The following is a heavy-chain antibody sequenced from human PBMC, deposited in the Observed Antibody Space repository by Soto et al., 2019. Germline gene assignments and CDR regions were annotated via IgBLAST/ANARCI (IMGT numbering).Heavy chain of an antibody. CDR1: GLPLTTGGVG. CDR2: IYWDDHK. V-gene: IGHV2-5*02. CDR3: ALSRCGGACLGSYSSHSYYGIDV. Sequence: SGPTLVNPTQSLTLTCTFSGLPLTTGGVGVGWIRQPPGKALEWLALIYWDDHKRYSPSLTSRPTVTKDTSKNQVLLTMTNMDPVDTATYYCALSRCGGACLGSYSSHSYYGIDVWGLGT. D-gene: IGHD2-21*02. J-gene: IGHJ6*02.